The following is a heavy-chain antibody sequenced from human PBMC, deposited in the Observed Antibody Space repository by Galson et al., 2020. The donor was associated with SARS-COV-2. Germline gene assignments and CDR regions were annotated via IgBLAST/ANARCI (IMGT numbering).Heavy chain of an antibody. J-gene: IGHJ6*03. Sequence: SCAASGFTFSYFAMHWVRQAPGKGLEWVALISYDGNKKYYADSVKGRFTISRDNSKNTLYLQMNSLRAEDTAIYYCARLSDVRPTTQSYMDVWGKGTTVTVSS. CDR3: ARLSDVRPTTQSYMDV. CDR1: GFTFSYFA. V-gene: IGHV3-30-3*01. D-gene: IGHD1-7*01. CDR2: ISYDGNKK.